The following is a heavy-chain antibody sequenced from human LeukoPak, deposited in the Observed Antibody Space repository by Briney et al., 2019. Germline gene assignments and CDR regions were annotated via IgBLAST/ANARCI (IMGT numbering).Heavy chain of an antibody. D-gene: IGHD3-3*02. Sequence: GGSLRLSCAASGFTSSSYSMNWVRQAPGKGLEWVSYISSSSSTIYYADSVKGRFTISRDNAKNSLYLQMNTLRAEDTAVYYCARELGRFDYWGQGTLVTVSS. V-gene: IGHV3-48*04. CDR3: ARELGRFDY. CDR1: GFTSSSYS. CDR2: ISSSSSTI. J-gene: IGHJ4*02.